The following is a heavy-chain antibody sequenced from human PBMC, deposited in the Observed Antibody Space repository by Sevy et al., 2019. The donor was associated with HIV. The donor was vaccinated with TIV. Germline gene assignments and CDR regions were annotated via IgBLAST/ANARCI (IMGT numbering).Heavy chain of an antibody. CDR1: GDSVASSSAA. CDR3: ARAEVATGGYDY. V-gene: IGHV6-1*01. Sequence: KQSQTLSLTCAISGDSVASSSAAWNWIRQSPSRGLELLGRTYYRSKGYTDYALSGKSRIIINPDTSKTQFSLQLNSVTPEDTAEYYCARAEVATGGYDYWGQGTLVTVSS. CDR2: TYYRSKGYT. J-gene: IGHJ4*02. D-gene: IGHD5-12*01.